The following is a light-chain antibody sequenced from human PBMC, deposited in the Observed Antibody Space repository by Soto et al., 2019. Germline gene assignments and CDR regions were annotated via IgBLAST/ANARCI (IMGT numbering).Light chain of an antibody. V-gene: IGKV1-5*03. CDR1: QTIINW. Sequence: DIQMTQSPSTLSASVGDRVTITCRASQTIINWLAWYQQKPGKAPKLLIYKASTLEGEVPSRFSGSRSETEFTLTINSLQPDDSATYYCQQYHTYWWTFGQGTKVDIK. J-gene: IGKJ1*01. CDR3: QQYHTYWWT. CDR2: KAS.